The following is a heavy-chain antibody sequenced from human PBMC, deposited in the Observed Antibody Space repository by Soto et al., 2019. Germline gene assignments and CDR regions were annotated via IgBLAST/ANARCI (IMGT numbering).Heavy chain of an antibody. D-gene: IGHD5-18*01. CDR2: IIPLFSTA. Sequence: QVQLVQSGAEVRKPGSSVKVSCKASGGTFSNYALSWVRQAPGEGLEWMGGIIPLFSTANYDQKFQGPATIIADGSTSTAHMELRSLSSEDTAVYYCAGTRVDTAKITLDNFYWHSDMHVCGQGTAVTVA. V-gene: IGHV1-69*01. CDR1: GGTFSNYA. J-gene: IGHJ6*02. CDR3: AGTRVDTAKITLDNFYWHSDMHV.